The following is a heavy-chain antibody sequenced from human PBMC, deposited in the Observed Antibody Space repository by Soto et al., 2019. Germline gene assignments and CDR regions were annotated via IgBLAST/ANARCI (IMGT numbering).Heavy chain of an antibody. D-gene: IGHD6-19*01. J-gene: IGHJ4*02. V-gene: IGHV3-30*18. CDR2: ISYDGSNK. CDR1: GFTFSSYG. CDR3: AKDARQWLPIYYFDY. Sequence: GGSLRLSCAASGFTFSSYGMHWVRQAPGKGLEWVAVISYDGSNKYYADSVKGRFTISRDNSKNTLYLQMNSLRAEDTAVYYCAKDARQWLPIYYFDYWGQGTLVTVSS.